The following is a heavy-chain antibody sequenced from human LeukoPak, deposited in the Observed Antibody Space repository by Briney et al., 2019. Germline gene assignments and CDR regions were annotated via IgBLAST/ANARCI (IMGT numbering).Heavy chain of an antibody. V-gene: IGHV1-18*01. CDR3: AMSGSGYRYAFDY. Sequence: ASVKVSCKASGYIFTSYSISWVRQAPGQGLEWMGWISAYNGNAHYAQKLQGRATMTTDTSTKTDYMELRSLSSDDTAIYYCAMSGSGYRYAFDYWGRGALVTVSS. J-gene: IGHJ4*02. D-gene: IGHD5-12*01. CDR2: ISAYNGNA. CDR1: GYIFTSYS.